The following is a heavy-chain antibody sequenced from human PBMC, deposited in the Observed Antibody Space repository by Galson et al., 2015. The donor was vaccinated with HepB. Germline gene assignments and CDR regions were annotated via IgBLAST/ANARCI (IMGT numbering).Heavy chain of an antibody. CDR3: ARGDYGGNSGFDY. D-gene: IGHD4-23*01. V-gene: IGHV3-30*04. J-gene: IGHJ4*02. CDR1: GFTFSSYA. Sequence: SLRLSCAASGFTFSSYAMHWVRQAPGKGLEWVAVISYDGSNKYYADSVKGRFTISRDNSKNTLYLQMNSLRAEDTAVYYCARGDYGGNSGFDYWGQGTLVTVSS. CDR2: ISYDGSNK.